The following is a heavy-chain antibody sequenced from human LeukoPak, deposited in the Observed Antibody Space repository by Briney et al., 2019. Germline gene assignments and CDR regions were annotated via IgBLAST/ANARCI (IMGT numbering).Heavy chain of an antibody. J-gene: IGHJ4*02. D-gene: IGHD4-11*01. CDR3: ARDSPTYDYSNSYFDY. Sequence: GGSLRLSCAASGFTFDDYGMSWVRQAPGKGLEWVSGINWNGGSTGYADSVKGRFTISRDNAKNSLYLQMNSLRAEDTALYYCARDSPTYDYSNSYFDYWGQGTLVTVSS. CDR1: GFTFDDYG. V-gene: IGHV3-20*04. CDR2: INWNGGST.